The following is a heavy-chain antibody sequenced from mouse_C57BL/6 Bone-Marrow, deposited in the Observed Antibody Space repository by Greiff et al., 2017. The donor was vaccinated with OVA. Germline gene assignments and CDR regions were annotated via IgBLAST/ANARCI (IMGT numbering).Heavy chain of an antibody. CDR2: ISDGGSYT. CDR3: ARDLGWLPFDY. CDR1: GFTFSSYA. J-gene: IGHJ2*01. Sequence: EVQGVESGGGLVKPGGSLKLSCAASGFTFSSYAMSWVRQTPEKRLAWVATISDGGSYTYYPDNVKGRFTISRDNAKNNLYLQMSHLKAEDTAMYYCARDLGWLPFDYWGQGTTLTVSS. D-gene: IGHD2-2*01. V-gene: IGHV5-4*01.